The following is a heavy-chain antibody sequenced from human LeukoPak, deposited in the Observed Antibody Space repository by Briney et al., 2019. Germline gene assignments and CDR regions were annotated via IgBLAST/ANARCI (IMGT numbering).Heavy chain of an antibody. V-gene: IGHV3-7*03. CDR2: IKRDGSQK. CDR3: ARGADWYDY. CDR1: GFTFSSYW. Sequence: GGSLRLSCAASGFTFSSYWMNWVRQAPGKGLEWVANIKRDGSQKYNVDSVKGRFTISRDNAKNSLYLQMNSLRAEDTAVYYCARGADWYDYWGQGTLVTVSS. J-gene: IGHJ4*02. D-gene: IGHD3-9*01.